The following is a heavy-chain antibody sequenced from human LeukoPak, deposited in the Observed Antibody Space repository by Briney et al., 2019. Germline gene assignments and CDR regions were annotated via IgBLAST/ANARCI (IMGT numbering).Heavy chain of an antibody. CDR2: IYYSGST. V-gene: IGHV4-39*07. CDR3: ATTISTRNTYYYGSGSPFDY. J-gene: IGHJ4*02. CDR1: GGSISSSSYY. Sequence: PSETLSLTCTVSGGSISSSSYYWGWIRQPPGKGLEWIGSIYYSGSTYYNPSLKSRVTISVDTSKNQFSLKLSSVTAADTAVYYCATTISTRNTYYYGSGSPFDYWGQGTLVTVSS. D-gene: IGHD3-10*01.